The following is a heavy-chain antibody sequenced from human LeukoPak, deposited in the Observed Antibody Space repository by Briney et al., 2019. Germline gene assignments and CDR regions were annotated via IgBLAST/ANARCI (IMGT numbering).Heavy chain of an antibody. Sequence: PSETLSLTCSVSGGSISSYYWSWIRQPPGKALEWIGYIYYSGSTNYNPSLKSRVAISVDTSKNQFSLNLNSVTAADTAVYYCARGPRYSGSPVEYWGQGTLVTVSS. V-gene: IGHV4-59*01. D-gene: IGHD1-26*01. CDR1: GGSISSYY. CDR3: ARGPRYSGSPVEY. CDR2: IYYSGST. J-gene: IGHJ4*02.